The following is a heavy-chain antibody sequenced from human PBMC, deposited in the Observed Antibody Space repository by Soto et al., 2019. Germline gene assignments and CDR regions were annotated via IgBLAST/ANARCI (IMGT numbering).Heavy chain of an antibody. D-gene: IGHD6-6*01. J-gene: IGHJ4*02. Sequence: VQLVLTGAELKKTGASVSVSCKASGYTFTGNALHWERQVSGQGLVWMGRIKASGGATKYARKFQGRVTMTRDTTTTTAYLELNSLRSDDTAVYFCARVESYSDVSSYPYWGQGTLVTGSA. V-gene: IGHV1-2*02. CDR3: ARVESYSDVSSYPY. CDR1: GYTFTGNA. CDR2: IKASGGAT.